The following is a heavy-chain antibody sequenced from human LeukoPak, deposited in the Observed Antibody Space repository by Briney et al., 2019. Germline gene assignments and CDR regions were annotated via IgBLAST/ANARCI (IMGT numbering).Heavy chain of an antibody. J-gene: IGHJ4*02. V-gene: IGHV3-11*01. D-gene: IGHD6-19*01. CDR2: IGNRGENI. CDR1: GFTFSDYY. Sequence: GGSLRLSCAASGFTFSDYYMTWIRQAPGKGLEWVSYIGNRGENIYYADSVKGRFSISRDNDKNSLYLQMNSLRAGDTAVYYCASGALFGSGEYKDYFDYWGQGTLVTVSS. CDR3: ASGALFGSGEYKDYFDY.